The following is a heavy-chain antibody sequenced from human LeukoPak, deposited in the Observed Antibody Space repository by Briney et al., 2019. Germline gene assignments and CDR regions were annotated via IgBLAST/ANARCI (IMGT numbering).Heavy chain of an antibody. CDR2: ISYDGSNK. D-gene: IGHD3-10*01. V-gene: IGHV3-30*18. CDR1: GFSFSSYG. Sequence: PGRSLRLSCAASGFSFSSYGMHWVRQAPGKGLEWVAVISYDGSNKYYADSVKGRFTISRDNSKNTQYLQMNSLRAEDTSLYYCAKSQSGSVGAFDIWGQGTMVTVSS. J-gene: IGHJ3*02. CDR3: AKSQSGSVGAFDI.